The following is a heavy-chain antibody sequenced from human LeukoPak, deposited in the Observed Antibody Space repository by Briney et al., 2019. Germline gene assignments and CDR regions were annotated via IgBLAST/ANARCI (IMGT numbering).Heavy chain of an antibody. CDR2: IYYSGST. Sequence: SETLSLTCTVSGGSISSYYWSWIRQPPGKGLEWIGYIYYSGSTNYNPSLKSRVTISVDTSKNQFSLKLSSVTAADTAVYYCARDSSKGLDYYYYMDVWGKGTTVTVSS. CDR3: ARDSSKGLDYYYYMDV. V-gene: IGHV4-59*01. J-gene: IGHJ6*03. D-gene: IGHD6-19*01. CDR1: GGSISSYY.